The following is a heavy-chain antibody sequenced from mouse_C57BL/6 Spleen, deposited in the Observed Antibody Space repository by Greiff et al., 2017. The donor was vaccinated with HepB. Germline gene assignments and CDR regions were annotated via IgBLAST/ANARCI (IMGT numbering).Heavy chain of an antibody. J-gene: IGHJ3*01. CDR1: GYAFTNYL. Sequence: VQLQQSGAELVRPGPSVKVSCKASGYAFTNYLIEWVKQRPGQGLEWIGVINPGSGGTNYNEKFKGKATLIADKSSSTAYMQLSSLTSEDSAVYFCARSPAQATAWFAYWGQGTLVTVSA. V-gene: IGHV1-54*01. CDR3: ARSPAQATAWFAY. D-gene: IGHD3-2*02. CDR2: INPGSGGT.